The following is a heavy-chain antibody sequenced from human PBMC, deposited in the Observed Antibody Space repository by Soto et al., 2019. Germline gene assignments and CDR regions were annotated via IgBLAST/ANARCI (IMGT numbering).Heavy chain of an antibody. CDR2: IRKDGSQR. CDR1: EFAFSSYW. CDR3: ARDVSPGSSGLYFDAFDI. D-gene: IGHD6-25*01. J-gene: IGHJ3*02. Sequence: EVQLVESGGGLVQPGGSLTLSCAASEFAFSSYWMTWVRQAPGKGLEWVANIRKDGSQRSYLDSVRGRFTISRDNSKNSLYLQMNRLRAEDTALYFCARDVSPGSSGLYFDAFDIWRQGTMVTVSS. V-gene: IGHV3-7*04.